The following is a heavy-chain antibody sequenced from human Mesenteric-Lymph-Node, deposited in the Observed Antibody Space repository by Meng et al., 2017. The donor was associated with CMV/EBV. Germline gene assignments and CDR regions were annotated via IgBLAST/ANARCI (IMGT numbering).Heavy chain of an antibody. CDR2: IIPIFGTA. J-gene: IGHJ4*02. Sequence: SVKVSCKASGGTFSSYAFTWVRQAPGQGLEWMGGIIPIFGTANYAQKFQGRVTMTRDTSTSTVYMELSSLRSEDTAVYYCARVGHRVPAAVFDYWGQGTLVTVSS. V-gene: IGHV1-69*05. D-gene: IGHD2-2*01. CDR3: ARVGHRVPAAVFDY. CDR1: GGTFSSYA.